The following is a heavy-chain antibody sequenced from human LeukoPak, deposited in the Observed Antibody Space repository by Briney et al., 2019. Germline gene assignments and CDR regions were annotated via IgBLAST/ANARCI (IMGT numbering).Heavy chain of an antibody. CDR1: GFTFGDYA. D-gene: IGHD3-22*01. Sequence: GGSLRLSCTASGFTFGDYAMSWFRQAPGKGLEWVGFIRSKAYGGTTEYAASVKGRFTISRDDSKSIAYLQMNSLETEDTAVYYCTRVVHYYDSSGYYIGDYWGQGTLVTVSS. J-gene: IGHJ4*02. CDR2: IRSKAYGGTT. CDR3: TRVVHYYDSSGYYIGDY. V-gene: IGHV3-49*03.